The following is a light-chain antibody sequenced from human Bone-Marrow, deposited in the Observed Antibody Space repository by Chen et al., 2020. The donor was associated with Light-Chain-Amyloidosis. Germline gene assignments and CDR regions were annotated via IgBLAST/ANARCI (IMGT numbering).Light chain of an antibody. J-gene: IGLJ3*02. V-gene: IGLV3-21*02. CDR3: QVWDRSSDRPV. Sequence: SYVLTQTSSVSVAPGQTATIACGGNNIGSTSVHWYQQTPGQAPLLVVYDDSDRPSGIPERLSGSHSGNAATLTISRGEAGDEADYYCQVWDRSSDRPVFGGGTKLTVL. CDR2: DDS. CDR1: NIGSTS.